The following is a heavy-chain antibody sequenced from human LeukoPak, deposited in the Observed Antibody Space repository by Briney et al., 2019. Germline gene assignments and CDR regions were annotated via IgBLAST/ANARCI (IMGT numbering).Heavy chain of an antibody. CDR1: GGSISSGGYY. J-gene: IGHJ4*02. Sequence: SQTLSLTCTVSGGSISSGGYYWSWIRQHPGKGLEWIGYIYYSGSTYYNPSLESRVTISVDTSKNQFSLKLSSVTAADTAVYYCASLLRNLYYGSGSYPFYFDYWGQGTLVTVSS. CDR3: ASLLRNLYYGSGSYPFYFDY. V-gene: IGHV4-31*03. D-gene: IGHD3-10*01. CDR2: IYYSGST.